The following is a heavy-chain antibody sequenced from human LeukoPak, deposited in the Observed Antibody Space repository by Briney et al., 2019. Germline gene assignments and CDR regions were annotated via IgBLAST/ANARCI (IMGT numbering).Heavy chain of an antibody. CDR2: IHYDGSFI. CDR1: GFTFSSFS. CDR3: GHHQAYSRTY. D-gene: IGHD6-13*01. V-gene: IGHV3-74*01. Sequence: PGGSLRLSCAASGFTFSSFSMYWVRQAPGKGLVWVSRIHYDGSFISYADSVKGRFTISRDNAKNTLYLQMNSLRVDDTAVYCAGHHQAYSRTYWGQGTLVTVSS. J-gene: IGHJ4*02.